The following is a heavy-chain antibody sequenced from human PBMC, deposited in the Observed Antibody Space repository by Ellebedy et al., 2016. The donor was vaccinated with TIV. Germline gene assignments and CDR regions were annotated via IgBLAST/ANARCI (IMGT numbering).Heavy chain of an antibody. CDR1: GFPFSSFE. V-gene: IGHV3-48*03. D-gene: IGHD2-15*01. CDR2: ISSSGTTK. Sequence: GESLKISCAASGFPFSSFEFYWVRQSPGKGLEWVSYISSSGTTKYYADSVKGRFTISRDNAKNSLYLQMNSLRAEDTAVYYCAAAHYYFYGKDVWGQGTRVTVSS. CDR3: AAAHYYFYGKDV. J-gene: IGHJ6*02.